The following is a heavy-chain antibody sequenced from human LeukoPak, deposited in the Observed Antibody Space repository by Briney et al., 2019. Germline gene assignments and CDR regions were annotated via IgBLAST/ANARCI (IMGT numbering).Heavy chain of an antibody. Sequence: GGSLRLSCAASGFTFSSYYMSWVRQAPGKGLEWVSYISGSSTTIYYSDSVKGRFTVSRDNARNSLYLQMNSLRVEDTAVYYCTRDHITSWQIDFWGQGTMVTVSS. CDR3: TRDHITSWQIDF. D-gene: IGHD2-2*01. J-gene: IGHJ4*02. V-gene: IGHV3-48*01. CDR2: ISGSSTTI. CDR1: GFTFSSYY.